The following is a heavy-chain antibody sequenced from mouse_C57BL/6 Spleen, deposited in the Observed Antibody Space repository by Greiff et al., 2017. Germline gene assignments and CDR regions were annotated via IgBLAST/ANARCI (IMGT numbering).Heavy chain of an antibody. Sequence: EVKLQESGGGLVQPGGSMKLSCVASGFTFSNYWMNWVRQSPEKGLEWVAQIRLKSDNYATHYAESVKGRFTISRDDSKSSVYLQMNNLRAEDTGIYYCTRDYDWFAYWGQGTLVTVSA. CDR2: IRLKSDNYAT. D-gene: IGHD2-4*01. CDR1: GFTFSNYW. V-gene: IGHV6-3*01. J-gene: IGHJ3*01. CDR3: TRDYDWFAY.